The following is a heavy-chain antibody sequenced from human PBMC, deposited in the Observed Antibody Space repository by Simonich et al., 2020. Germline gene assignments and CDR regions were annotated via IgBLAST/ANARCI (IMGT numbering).Heavy chain of an antibody. CDR2: IMAYNGNT. CDR3: ARDQGGRAAAATDY. D-gene: IGHD6-13*01. J-gene: IGHJ4*02. V-gene: IGHV1-18*01. CDR1: GYTFTSYG. Sequence: QVQLVQSGAEVKKPGASVKVSCKASGYTFTSYGISWVRQATGQGLEWRGWIMAYNGNTNDAQKLQGRVTMTTDTSTSTAYMELRSLRSDDTAGYYCARDQGGRAAAATDYWGQGTLVTVSS.